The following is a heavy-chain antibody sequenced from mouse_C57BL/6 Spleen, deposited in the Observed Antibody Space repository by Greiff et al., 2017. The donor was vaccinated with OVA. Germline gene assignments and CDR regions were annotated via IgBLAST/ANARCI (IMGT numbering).Heavy chain of an antibody. CDR3: TGIYDGYPAWLAY. CDR2: IRNKANNHAT. V-gene: IGHV6-6*01. D-gene: IGHD2-3*01. CDR1: GFTFSDAW. Sequence: EVQLVESGGGLVQPGGSMKLSCAASGFTFSDAWMDWVRQSPEKGLEWVAEIRNKANNHATYYAESVKGRFTISRDASKSSVYRKMNSVRAEDTGIYYCTGIYDGYPAWLAYWGKGTLVTVSA. J-gene: IGHJ3*01.